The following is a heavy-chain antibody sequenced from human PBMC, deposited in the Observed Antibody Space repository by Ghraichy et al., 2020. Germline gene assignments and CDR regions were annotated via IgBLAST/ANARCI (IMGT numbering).Heavy chain of an antibody. Sequence: GESLNISCAASGFTFSSYWMSWVRQAPGKGLEWVANIKQDGSEKYYVDSVKGRFTISRDNAKNSLYLQMNSLRAEDTAVYYCARDEHYYDSSVYPNDAFAIWRQGTMVTVSS. CDR2: IKQDGSEK. CDR3: ARDEHYYDSSVYPNDAFAI. J-gene: IGHJ3*02. CDR1: GFTFSSYW. V-gene: IGHV3-7*01. D-gene: IGHD3-22*01.